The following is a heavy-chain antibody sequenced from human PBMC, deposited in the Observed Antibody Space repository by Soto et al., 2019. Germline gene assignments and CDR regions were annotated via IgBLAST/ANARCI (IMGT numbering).Heavy chain of an antibody. D-gene: IGHD6-25*01. Sequence: GGSLRLSCVASGFTLRTSGMHWVRQAPSKGLEWVAVISHDGSNQFYAESVKGRFTISRDNSKNMLYLQMNSLRADDSAVYFCAKDSSAAFDYGGQGTVVTVSS. J-gene: IGHJ4*02. V-gene: IGHV3-30*18. CDR2: ISHDGSNQ. CDR1: GFTLRTSG. CDR3: AKDSSAAFDY.